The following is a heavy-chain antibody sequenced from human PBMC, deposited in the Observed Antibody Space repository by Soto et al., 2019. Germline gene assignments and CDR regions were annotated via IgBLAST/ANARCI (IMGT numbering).Heavy chain of an antibody. CDR2: IYPHDSDT. Sequence: PGEALKISCKGSGYNFHTYWIGWVRQMPGKGLEWMGFIYPHDSDTRYSPSFRGQVTISADKSINTAYLQWTSLKASDTAIYFCASPTDYHYGMQVWGQGTTVTVSS. CDR1: GYNFHTYW. V-gene: IGHV5-51*01. D-gene: IGHD4-17*01. J-gene: IGHJ6*02. CDR3: ASPTDYHYGMQV.